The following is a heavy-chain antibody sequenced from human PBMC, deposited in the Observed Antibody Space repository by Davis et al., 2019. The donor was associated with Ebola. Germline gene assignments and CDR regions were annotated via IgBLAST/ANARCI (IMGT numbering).Heavy chain of an antibody. CDR1: GGSISSYY. CDR3: ARDGLVPAAMEN. V-gene: IGHV4-59*12. CDR2: IYYSGST. D-gene: IGHD2-2*01. Sequence: PGGSLRLSCTVSGGSISSYYWSWIRQPPGKGLEWIGYIYYSGSTNYNPSLKSRVTISVDTSKNQFSLKLSSVTAADTAVYYCARDGLVPAAMENWGQGTLVTVSS. J-gene: IGHJ4*02.